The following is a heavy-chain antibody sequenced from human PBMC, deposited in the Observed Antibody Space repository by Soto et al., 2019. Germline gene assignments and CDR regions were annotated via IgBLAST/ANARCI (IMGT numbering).Heavy chain of an antibody. J-gene: IGHJ6*02. CDR2: ISAYNGNT. V-gene: IGHV1-18*04. CDR1: GYPFSSYG. CDR3: ASDRSSGWDQGYGMDV. D-gene: IGHD6-19*01. Sequence: XAVKVSCNASGYPFSSYGIIWVRQAPGQGLEWMGWISAYNGNTNYAQKLQGRVTMTTDTSTSTAYMELRSLRSDDTAVYYCASDRSSGWDQGYGMDVWGQGTTVTVSS.